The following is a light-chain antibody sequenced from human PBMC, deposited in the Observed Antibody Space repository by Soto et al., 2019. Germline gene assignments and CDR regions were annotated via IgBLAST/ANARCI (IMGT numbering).Light chain of an antibody. CDR2: LNSDGSH. CDR1: SGHSDYA. J-gene: IGLJ2*01. Sequence: QLVLTQSPSVSASLGASVKLTCTLSSGHSDYAIAWHQQQPEKGPRYLMNLNSDGSHSRGDGIPDRFSGSSSGAERYLTISSLQSEDEADYYCQTWGPGTVVFGGGTKLTVL. CDR3: QTWGPGTVV. V-gene: IGLV4-69*01.